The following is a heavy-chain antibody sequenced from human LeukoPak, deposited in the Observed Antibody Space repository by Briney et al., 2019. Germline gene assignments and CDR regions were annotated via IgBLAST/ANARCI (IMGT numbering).Heavy chain of an antibody. D-gene: IGHD2-15*01. V-gene: IGHV4-59*01. CDR2: INYSGRT. CDR3: ARPDGGYCSGGRCYGSGDAFEI. CDR1: GGSIRSYY. J-gene: IGHJ3*02. Sequence: PSETLSLTCTVSGGSIRSYYWSWIRQPPGKGPEWIGSINYSGRTKYNPSLQSRVTISLDTSKNLFSLQLISVTAADTAGYYCARPDGGYCSGGRCYGSGDAFEIWGQGTMVTVSS.